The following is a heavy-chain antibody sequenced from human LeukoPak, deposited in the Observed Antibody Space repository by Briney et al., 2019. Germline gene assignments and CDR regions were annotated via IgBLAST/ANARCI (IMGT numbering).Heavy chain of an antibody. CDR2: ISSSSSYT. J-gene: IGHJ4*02. CDR3: ASDSPGYDSGSYFAY. CDR1: GFTFSDYY. Sequence: GGSLRLSCAASGFTFSDYYMSWIRQAPGKGLEWVSYISSSSSYTNYADSVKGRFTISRDNAKNSLYLQMNSLRAEDTAVYYCASDSPGYDSGSYFAYWGQGTLVTVSS. V-gene: IGHV3-11*06. D-gene: IGHD2-15*01.